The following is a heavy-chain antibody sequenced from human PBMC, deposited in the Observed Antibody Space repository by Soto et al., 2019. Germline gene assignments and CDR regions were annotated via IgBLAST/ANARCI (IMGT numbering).Heavy chain of an antibody. CDR3: ATGPRLLSNWFDP. J-gene: IGHJ5*02. V-gene: IGHV1-24*01. CDR2: FDPEDGET. D-gene: IGHD2-15*01. Sequence: ASLKVSCKVSGYTLTELSMHWVRQAPGKGLEWMGGFDPEDGETIYAQKFQGRVTMTEDTSTDTAYMELSSLRSEDTAVYYCATGPRLLSNWFDPWGQGTLVTVSS. CDR1: GYTLTELS.